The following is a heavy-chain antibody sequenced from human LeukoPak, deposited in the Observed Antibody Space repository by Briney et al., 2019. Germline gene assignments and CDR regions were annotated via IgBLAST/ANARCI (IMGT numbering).Heavy chain of an antibody. J-gene: IGHJ4*02. D-gene: IGHD5-24*01. CDR1: GFTFSSHS. CDR2: ISGTYNTI. CDR3: ARPRRDGYNYDFDF. Sequence: GGSLRLSCVASGFTFSSHSMNWVRQAPGKGLEWVSYISGTYNTIYYTESVQGRFTISRDNAKNSLSLQMNSLRAEDTAVYYCARPRRDGYNYDFDFWGQGTLVTVSS. V-gene: IGHV3-48*04.